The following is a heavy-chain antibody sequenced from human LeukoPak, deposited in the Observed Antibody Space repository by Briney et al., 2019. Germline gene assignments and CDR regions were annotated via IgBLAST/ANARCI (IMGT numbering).Heavy chain of an antibody. CDR1: GYAFSSYS. CDR2: ISSSSSYI. D-gene: IGHD2-2*01. V-gene: IGHV3-21*01. CDR3: AREESCSSTSCPLDY. Sequence: GGSLRLSCAVAGYAFSSYSMKWVRQAPRKGLEWVSAISSSSSYIYYGDSVKGRFTISRDNARNSLYLPMNSLRAEDTAVYYCAREESCSSTSCPLDYWGQGTLVTVSS. J-gene: IGHJ4*02.